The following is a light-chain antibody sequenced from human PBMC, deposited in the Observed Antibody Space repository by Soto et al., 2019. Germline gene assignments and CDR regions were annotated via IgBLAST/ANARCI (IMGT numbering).Light chain of an antibody. J-gene: IGKJ4*01. CDR1: QSVSSN. CDR3: QHDNNWLT. Sequence: EIVMTQSPATLSVAPGERATLSCRASQSVSSNLAWSQQKPGQAPRLLIYGASTRATGITARFSGSGSGTEFTLNISRLQSEDFAVYYCQHDNNWLTFGGGTKVEIK. V-gene: IGKV3-15*01. CDR2: GAS.